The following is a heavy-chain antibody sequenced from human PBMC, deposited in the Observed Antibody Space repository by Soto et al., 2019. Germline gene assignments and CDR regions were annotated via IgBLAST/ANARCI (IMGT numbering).Heavy chain of an antibody. Sequence: QVQLVESGGGVVQPGRSLRLSCAASGFSISRSAMHWVRQAPGKGLEWVAVIAYDGSNRWYADSAKGRFTISRDNSKNTVYLEMSRLRGEHTAVYYCARDLQAGTDNVNWFAPWGQGTLVTVSS. V-gene: IGHV3-30*04. CDR3: ARDLQAGTDNVNWFAP. CDR1: GFSISRSA. CDR2: IAYDGSNR. J-gene: IGHJ5*02. D-gene: IGHD1-1*01.